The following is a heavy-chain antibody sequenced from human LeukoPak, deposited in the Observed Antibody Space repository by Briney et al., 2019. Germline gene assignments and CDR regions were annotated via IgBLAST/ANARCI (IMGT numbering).Heavy chain of an antibody. CDR3: ARGRGRQVGTRWHPDTHHDY. CDR2: IHYPGST. Sequence: PSETLSLTCAVSGFSISSGFFWGWIRRPPGKGLEWVGTIHYPGSTYYNPSLSSRLTISMDTSKNHFSLKLSSVTAADTALYFCARGRGRQVGTRWHPDTHHDYWGQGILVTVSS. CDR1: GFSISSGFF. D-gene: IGHD6-13*01. V-gene: IGHV4-38-2*01. J-gene: IGHJ4*02.